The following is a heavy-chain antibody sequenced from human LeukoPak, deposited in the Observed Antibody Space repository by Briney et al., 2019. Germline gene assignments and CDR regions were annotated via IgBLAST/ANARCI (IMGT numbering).Heavy chain of an antibody. CDR2: INHSGST. CDR3: ARNVYYYYGMDV. J-gene: IGHJ6*02. CDR1: GESFSGYY. Sequence: SETLSLTCAVYGESFSGYYWSWIRQPPGKGLEWIGEINHSGSTNYNPSLKSRVTISVDTSKNQFSLKLSSVTAADTAVYYCARNVYYYYGMDVWGQGTTVTVSS. D-gene: IGHD3-10*02. V-gene: IGHV4-34*01.